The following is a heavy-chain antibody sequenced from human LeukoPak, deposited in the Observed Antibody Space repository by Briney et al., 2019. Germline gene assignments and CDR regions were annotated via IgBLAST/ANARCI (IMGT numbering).Heavy chain of an antibody. CDR2: ISSNGGST. CDR3: AGSPAREQWLVRRXFDX. J-gene: IGHJ4*01. V-gene: IGHV3-64*01. D-gene: IGHD6-19*01. Sequence: GGSLRLSCAASGFTFSSYAMHWVRQAPGKGLEYVSAISSNGGSTYYANSVKGRFTISRDNSKNTLYLQMGSLRAEDMAVYYCAGSPAREQWLVRRXFDXWGXXXXVT. CDR1: GFTFSSYA.